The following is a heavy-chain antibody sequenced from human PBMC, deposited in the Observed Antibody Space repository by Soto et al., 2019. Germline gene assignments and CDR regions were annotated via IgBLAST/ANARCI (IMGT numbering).Heavy chain of an antibody. CDR3: ARDYPYYDYIWGSYRYTADEAFDI. Sequence: GGSLRLSCASSGFTFSSYSMNWVRQAPGKGLEWVSYISSSSSYIYYADSVKGRFTISRDNAKNSLYLQMNSLRAEDTAVYYCARDYPYYDYIWGSYRYTADEAFDIRGQTTMGTGS. CDR2: ISSSSSYI. V-gene: IGHV3-21*05. CDR1: GFTFSSYS. J-gene: IGHJ3*02. D-gene: IGHD3-16*02.